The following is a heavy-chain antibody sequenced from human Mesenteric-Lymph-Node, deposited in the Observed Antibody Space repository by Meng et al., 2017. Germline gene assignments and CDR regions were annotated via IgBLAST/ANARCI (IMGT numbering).Heavy chain of an antibody. J-gene: IGHJ4*02. D-gene: IGHD6-19*01. CDR2: IYHSGST. Sequence: QVQQHEAGPVLRKASQTLSLTCTVSGGSISSGGFYWSWIRQHRGKGLEWIGEIYHSGSTNYNPSLKSRVTISVDKSKNQFSLNLSSVTAADTAVYYCARVGQWLPIDYWGQGTLVTVSS. CDR1: GGSISSGGFY. CDR3: ARVGQWLPIDY. V-gene: IGHV4-31*03.